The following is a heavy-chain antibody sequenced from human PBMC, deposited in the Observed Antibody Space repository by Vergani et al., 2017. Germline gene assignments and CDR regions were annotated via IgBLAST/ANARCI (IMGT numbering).Heavy chain of an antibody. D-gene: IGHD1-1*01. J-gene: IGHJ3*02. CDR1: GYSFTRYW. Sequence: EVQLVQSGAEVKKPGESLKISCKGSGYSFTRYWIGWVRQMPGKGLEWMGIIYPGDSDTRYSPSFQGQVTISADKSISTAYLQWSSLKASDTAMYYCARRVVTGTTWPRAFEIWGQGTMVTVSS. V-gene: IGHV5-51*03. CDR2: IYPGDSDT. CDR3: ARRVVTGTTWPRAFEI.